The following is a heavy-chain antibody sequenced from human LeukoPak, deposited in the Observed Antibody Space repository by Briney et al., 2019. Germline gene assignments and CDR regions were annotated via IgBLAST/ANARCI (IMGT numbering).Heavy chain of an antibody. CDR3: ARDQLYYDFWSGYYTHDAFDI. Sequence: SETLSLTCAVYGGSFSGYYWSWIRQPPGKGLEWIGYIYYSGSTYYNPSLKSRVTISVDTSKNQFSLKLSSVTAADTAVYYCARDQLYYDFWSGYYTHDAFDIWGQGTMVTVSS. V-gene: IGHV4-59*12. J-gene: IGHJ3*02. CDR2: IYYSGST. D-gene: IGHD3-3*01. CDR1: GGSFSGYY.